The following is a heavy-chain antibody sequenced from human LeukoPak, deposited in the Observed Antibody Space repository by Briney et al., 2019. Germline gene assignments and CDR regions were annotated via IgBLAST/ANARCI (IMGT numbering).Heavy chain of an antibody. CDR3: AKDPPYCRSTSCYGSFDY. D-gene: IGHD2-2*01. CDR1: GFTFSSYA. V-gene: IGHV3-23*01. J-gene: IGHJ4*02. CDR2: ISGSGGST. Sequence: GGSLSLSCAASGFTFSSYAMSWLRQAPGKGLEWVSAISGSGGSTYYADPVKGRLTISRDNSKNPLYLEMNSLRAEDTALYYCAKDPPYCRSTSCYGSFDYWGQGTLVIVSS.